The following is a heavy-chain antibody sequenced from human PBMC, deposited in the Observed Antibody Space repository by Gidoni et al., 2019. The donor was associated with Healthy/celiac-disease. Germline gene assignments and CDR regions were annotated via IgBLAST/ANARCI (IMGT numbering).Heavy chain of an antibody. V-gene: IGHV3-11*01. D-gene: IGHD1-26*01. Sequence: QVQLVESGGGLVKPGGSLRLSCAASGFTSIDYYMSWIRQAPGKGLEWVSYISSSGSTIYYADSVKGRFTISRDNAKNSLYLQMNSLRAEDTAVYYCARDRSAWELLQVALDYWGQGTLVTVSS. CDR3: ARDRSAWELLQVALDY. CDR1: GFTSIDYY. J-gene: IGHJ4*02. CDR2: ISSSGSTI.